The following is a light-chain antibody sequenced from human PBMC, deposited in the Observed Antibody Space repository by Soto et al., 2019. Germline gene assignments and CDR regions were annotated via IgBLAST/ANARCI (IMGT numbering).Light chain of an antibody. V-gene: IGKV3-20*01. J-gene: IGKJ3*01. CDR3: QHYGNTPPSVT. CDR2: GAS. CDR1: QSVSSSY. Sequence: EIVLTQSPGTLSLSPGERATLSCRASQSVSSSYLAWYQQKPGQAPRFLIYGASTRATGIPARFSGSGSGTDFTLTISRLEPEDFAVYYCQHYGNTPPSVTFGPGTRWIS.